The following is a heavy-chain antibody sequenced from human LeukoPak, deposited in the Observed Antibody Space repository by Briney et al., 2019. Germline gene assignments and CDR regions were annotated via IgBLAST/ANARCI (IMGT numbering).Heavy chain of an antibody. CDR3: ARDALYSNYVSTYYYGMDV. V-gene: IGHV4-59*01. Sequence: SETLSLTCTVSGGSISSYYWSWIRQPPGKGLEWIGYIYYSGSTNYNPSLKSRVTISVDTSKNQFSLKLSSVTAADMAVYYCARDALYSNYVSTYYYGMDVWGQGTTVTVSS. J-gene: IGHJ6*02. CDR2: IYYSGST. D-gene: IGHD4-11*01. CDR1: GGSISSYY.